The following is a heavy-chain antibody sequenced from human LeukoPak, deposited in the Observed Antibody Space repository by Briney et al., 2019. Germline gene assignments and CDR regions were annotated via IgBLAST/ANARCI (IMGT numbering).Heavy chain of an antibody. V-gene: IGHV3-15*01. D-gene: IGHD2-2*01. Sequence: GGSLRLSCAASGFIFSSAWMTWVRQAPGKGLEWVGHIKNKTNGGTTDYAAPVKGRFIISRDDSKNTLHLQMNSLRTEDTAVYYCARGFCSSTSCYQGPFDFWGQGTLVTVSS. CDR1: GFIFSSAW. CDR2: IKNKTNGGTT. CDR3: ARGFCSSTSCYQGPFDF. J-gene: IGHJ4*02.